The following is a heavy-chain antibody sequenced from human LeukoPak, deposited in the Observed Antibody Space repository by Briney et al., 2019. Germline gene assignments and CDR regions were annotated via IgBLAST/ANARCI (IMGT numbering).Heavy chain of an antibody. D-gene: IGHD2-2*01. CDR2: ISGSGGST. CDR1: GFTFSSYA. V-gene: IGHV3-23*01. CDR3: ANEVTFSPIVVVPAAPPFDY. Sequence: GGSLRLSCAASGFTFSSYAMSWVRQAPGKGLEWVSAISGSGGSTYYADSVKGRFTISRDNSKNTLYLQMNSLRAEDTAVYYCANEVTFSPIVVVPAAPPFDYWGQGTLVTVSS. J-gene: IGHJ4*02.